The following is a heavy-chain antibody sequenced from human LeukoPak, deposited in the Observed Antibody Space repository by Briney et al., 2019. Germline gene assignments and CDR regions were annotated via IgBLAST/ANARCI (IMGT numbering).Heavy chain of an antibody. CDR1: GGTFSSYA. D-gene: IGHD5-24*01. V-gene: IGHV1-69*06. CDR2: IIPNFGTA. J-gene: IGHJ4*02. CDR3: ARGSRNGYNSWYYFDY. Sequence: ASVKVSCKASGGTFSSYAIGWVRQAPGQGLEWMGGIIPNFGTANYAQKFQGRVTITADKSTSTAYMELSSLRSEDTAVYYCARGSRNGYNSWYYFDYWGQGTLVTVSS.